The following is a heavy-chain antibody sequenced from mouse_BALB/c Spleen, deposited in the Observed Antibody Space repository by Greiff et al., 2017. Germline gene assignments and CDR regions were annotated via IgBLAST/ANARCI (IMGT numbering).Heavy chain of an antibody. V-gene: IGHV1-67*01. CDR2: ISTYSGNT. J-gene: IGHJ4*01. CDR3: ARSASYPYAMDY. Sequence: VQRVESGPELVRPGVSVKISCKGSGYTFTDYAMHWVKQSHAKSLEWIGVISTYSGNTNYNQKFKGKATMTVDKSSSTAYMELARLTSEDSAIYYCARSASYPYAMDYWGQGTSVTVSS. D-gene: IGHD2-10*01. CDR1: GYTFTDYA.